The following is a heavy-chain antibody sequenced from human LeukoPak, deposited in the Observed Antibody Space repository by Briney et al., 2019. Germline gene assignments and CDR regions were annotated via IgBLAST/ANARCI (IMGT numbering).Heavy chain of an antibody. CDR1: GGSISSQY. J-gene: IGHJ5*02. CDR2: IYSSGST. D-gene: IGHD2-21*02. Sequence: SETLSLTCTVSGGSISSQYWNWIRQPAGKGLEWIGRIYSSGSTIYNPSLKSRVTMSVDTSKNQVSLELSSVTAADTAVYYCARGYVYGDFPWGQGTLVSVSS. CDR3: ARGYVYGDFP. V-gene: IGHV4-4*07.